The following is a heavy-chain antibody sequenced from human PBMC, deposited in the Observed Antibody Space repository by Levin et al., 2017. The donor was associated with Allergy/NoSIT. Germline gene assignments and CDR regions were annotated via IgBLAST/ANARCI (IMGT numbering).Heavy chain of an antibody. CDR1: GGSSTHDC. Sequence: SQTLSLTCAVYGGSSTHDCWSWIRTPPGKGLEWIGEIKKSGDTNYNPSLQSRVTISVDTSKNQFSLKLTSVTAADTATYYCARLRVIKKAGYFFGPYNSYGMDVWGQGTTVTVSS. CDR2: IKKSGDT. J-gene: IGHJ6*02. V-gene: IGHV4-34*01. D-gene: IGHD2-21*01. CDR3: ARLRVIKKAGYFFGPYNSYGMDV.